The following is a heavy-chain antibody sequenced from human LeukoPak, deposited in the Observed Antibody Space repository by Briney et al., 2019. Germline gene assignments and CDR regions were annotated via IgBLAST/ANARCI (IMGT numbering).Heavy chain of an antibody. D-gene: IGHD6-6*01. V-gene: IGHV4-59*01. J-gene: IGHJ4*02. CDR2: IYYSGST. CDR1: GGSISSYY. Sequence: SETLSLTCTVSGGSISSYYWSWIRQPPGKGLEWIGYIYYSGSTNYNPSFKSRVTISVDTSKNQFSLKLSSVTAADTAVYYCARDSSSFNAYNFDYWGQGTLVTVSS. CDR3: ARDSSSFNAYNFDY.